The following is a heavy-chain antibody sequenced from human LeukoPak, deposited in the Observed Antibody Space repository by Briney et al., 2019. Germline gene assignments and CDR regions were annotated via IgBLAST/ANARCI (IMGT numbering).Heavy chain of an antibody. V-gene: IGHV3-33*01. CDR3: ARDLYYYDSSGYY. Sequence: GGSLRLSRAASGFTFSSYGMHWVRQAPGKGLEWVAVIWYDGSNKYCADSVKGRFTISRDNSKNTLYLQMNSLRAEDTAVYYCARDLYYYDSSGYYWGQGTLVTVSS. CDR2: IWYDGSNK. J-gene: IGHJ4*02. CDR1: GFTFSSYG. D-gene: IGHD3-22*01.